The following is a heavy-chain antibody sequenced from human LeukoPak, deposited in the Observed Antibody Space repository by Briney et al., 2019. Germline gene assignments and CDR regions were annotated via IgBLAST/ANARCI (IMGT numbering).Heavy chain of an antibody. D-gene: IGHD6-13*01. CDR1: GFTLSSYS. CDR3: ASSIAVAGTGY. J-gene: IGHJ4*02. V-gene: IGHV3-21*01. CDR2: ISSSSSYI. Sequence: GGSLRLSCAASGFTLSSYSMNWVRQAPGKGLEWVSSISSSSSYIYYADSVKGRFTISRDNAKNSLYLQMNSLRAEDTAVYYCASSIAVAGTGYWGQGTLVTVSS.